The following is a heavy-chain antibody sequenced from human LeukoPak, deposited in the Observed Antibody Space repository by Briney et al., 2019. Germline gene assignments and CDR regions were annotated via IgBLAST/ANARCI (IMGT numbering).Heavy chain of an antibody. V-gene: IGHV3-23*01. D-gene: IGHD3-22*01. CDR1: GFTFTTYA. CDR3: ARRKYDSSGFDY. Sequence: PGGSLRLSCAASGFTFTTYAMSWVRQAPGKGLEWVSAISGSGANTYYSDSVKGRFTISRDNSKDTLYLQMNSLRAEDTAIYFCARRKYDSSGFDYWGQETLVTVPS. J-gene: IGHJ4*02. CDR2: ISGSGANT.